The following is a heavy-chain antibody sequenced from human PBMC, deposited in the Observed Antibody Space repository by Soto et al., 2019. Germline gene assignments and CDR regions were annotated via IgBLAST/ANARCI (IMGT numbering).Heavy chain of an antibody. V-gene: IGHV1-58*01. D-gene: IGHD2-21*01. Sequence: GASVKVSCKASRITFSNSAVQWVLQARGQRLEWIGWIVVGTGNTNYAQKFQERVTITRDMSRSTVYLELSGLRSEDTAVYYCAADPLFVPYYYYAMDAWGQGTTVTVSS. CDR1: RITFSNSA. J-gene: IGHJ6*02. CDR2: IVVGTGNT. CDR3: AADPLFVPYYYYAMDA.